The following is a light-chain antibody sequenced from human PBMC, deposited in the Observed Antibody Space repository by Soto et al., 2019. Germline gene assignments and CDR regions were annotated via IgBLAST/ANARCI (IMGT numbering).Light chain of an antibody. CDR3: QQYDDWPPYT. CDR2: GAS. Sequence: EIVMTQSPATLSVSPGERATLSCRASQSVRTNLAWYQQTTGQAPRLLIYGASTRATDIPARFSGSGSGTEFTLTISSLQSEDFGVYYCQQYDDWPPYTLGQGTKLEIK. J-gene: IGKJ2*01. V-gene: IGKV3-15*01. CDR1: QSVRTN.